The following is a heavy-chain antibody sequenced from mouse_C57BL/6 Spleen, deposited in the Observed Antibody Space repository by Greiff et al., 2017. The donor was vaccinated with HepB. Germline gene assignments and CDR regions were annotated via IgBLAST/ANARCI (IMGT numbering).Heavy chain of an antibody. CDR1: GYTFTSYW. V-gene: IGHV1-53*01. Sequence: QVQLQQPGTELVKPGASVKLSCKASGYTFTSYWMHWVKQRPGQGLEWIGNINPSNGGTNYNEKFKSKATLTVDKSSSIAYMQLSSLTSEDSAVYYCARPLTGRGAWFAYWGQGTLVTVSA. D-gene: IGHD4-1*01. J-gene: IGHJ3*01. CDR2: INPSNGGT. CDR3: ARPLTGRGAWFAY.